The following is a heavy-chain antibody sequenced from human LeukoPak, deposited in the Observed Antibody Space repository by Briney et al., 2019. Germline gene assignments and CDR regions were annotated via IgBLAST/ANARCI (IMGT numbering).Heavy chain of an antibody. CDR1: GFTFSSYG. V-gene: IGHV3-30*18. CDR3: AKELSAWLDY. J-gene: IGHJ4*02. Sequence: GGSLRLSCAASGFTFSSYGMHWVRQAPGKGLEWVAVISYDGSSKYYADSVKGRFTISRDNSKNTLYLQMNSLRAEDTAVYYCAKELSAWLDYWGQGTLVTVSS. CDR2: ISYDGSSK.